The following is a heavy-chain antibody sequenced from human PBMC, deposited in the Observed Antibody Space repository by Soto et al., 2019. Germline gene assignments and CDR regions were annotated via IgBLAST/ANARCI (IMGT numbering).Heavy chain of an antibody. Sequence: QVQLVESGGGVVQPGSSLRLSCAASGFTFSSYGMHWVRQAPGKGLEWVAVIWYDGSNKYYADSVKGRFTISRDNSKNTLYLQMNSVRAEDTAVYYCATDITFGGVITKRGIDYWGQGTLVTVSS. D-gene: IGHD3-16*02. V-gene: IGHV3-33*01. CDR1: GFTFSSYG. CDR3: ATDITFGGVITKRGIDY. CDR2: IWYDGSNK. J-gene: IGHJ4*02.